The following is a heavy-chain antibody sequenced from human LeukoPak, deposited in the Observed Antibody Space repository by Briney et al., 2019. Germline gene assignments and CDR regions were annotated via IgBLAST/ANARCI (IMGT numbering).Heavy chain of an antibody. Sequence: GGSLRLSRAASGFTFSRYWMSWVRQAPRKGLEWVANIKQDGSETYYVDSMKGRFTISRDNAKNSLYLQMNSLRAEDTAVYYCARDKGDYDTSGSLFIFGGQGTLVTVSS. CDR3: ARDKGDYDTSGSLFIF. CDR1: GFTFSRYW. D-gene: IGHD3-22*01. J-gene: IGHJ4*02. V-gene: IGHV3-7*03. CDR2: IKQDGSET.